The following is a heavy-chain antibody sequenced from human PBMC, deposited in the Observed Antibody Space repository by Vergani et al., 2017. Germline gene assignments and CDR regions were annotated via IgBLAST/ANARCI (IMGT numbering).Heavy chain of an antibody. CDR3: AREGVAYCSSTSCYTHWFDP. D-gene: IGHD2-2*02. Sequence: QVQVVQSGAEVKKSGASVKVSCKTSGYTFSNYYMHWVRQAPGQGLEWMGIINPSGGHTNYAQKFQGRVTMTRDTSTSTVYMELSSLRSEDTAVYYCAREGVAYCSSTSCYTHWFDPWGQGTLVTVSS. V-gene: IGHV1-46*01. CDR2: INPSGGHT. J-gene: IGHJ5*02. CDR1: GYTFSNYY.